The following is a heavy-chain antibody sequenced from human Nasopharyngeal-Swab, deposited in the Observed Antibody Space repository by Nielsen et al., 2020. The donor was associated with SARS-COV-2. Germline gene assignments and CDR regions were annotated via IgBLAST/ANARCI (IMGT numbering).Heavy chain of an antibody. Sequence: WIRQPPGKGLEWIGYIYYSGSTNYNPSLKRRVTISVDTSKNQFSLKLSSVTAADTAVYYCARGERNYDFWSGYYTAGVDYYYYMDGGGKGTTVTVSS. CDR3: ARGERNYDFWSGYYTAGVDYYYYMDG. V-gene: IGHV4-59*01. D-gene: IGHD3-3*01. CDR2: IYYSGST. J-gene: IGHJ6*03.